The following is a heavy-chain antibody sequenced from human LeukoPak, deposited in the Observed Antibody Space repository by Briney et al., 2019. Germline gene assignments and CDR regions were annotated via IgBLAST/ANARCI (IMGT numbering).Heavy chain of an antibody. CDR1: GFTFSGYW. CDR2: INPAASEK. V-gene: IGHV3-7*01. Sequence: GGSLRLSCAASGFTFSGYWVTWVRQAPGKGPEWVANINPAASEKYYVGSVKGRFTISRDNDKNSLYLQMNSLRAEDTAVYYCASYYYGSGTSLGYWGQGTLVTVSS. D-gene: IGHD3-10*01. J-gene: IGHJ4*02. CDR3: ASYYYGSGTSLGY.